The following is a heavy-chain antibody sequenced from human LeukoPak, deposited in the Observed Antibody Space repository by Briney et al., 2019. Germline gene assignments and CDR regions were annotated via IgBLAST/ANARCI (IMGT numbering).Heavy chain of an antibody. J-gene: IGHJ4*02. D-gene: IGHD2-2*01. CDR2: IYHSGST. CDR3: ARLDLDIVVVPAAVDY. CDR1: GGSISSSNW. V-gene: IGHV4-4*02. Sequence: SGTLSLTCAVSGGSISSSNWWSWVRQPPGKGLEWIGEIYHSGSTNYNPSLKSRVTISVDKSKNQFSLKLSSVTAADTAVYYCARLDLDIVVVPAAVDYWDQGTLVTVSS.